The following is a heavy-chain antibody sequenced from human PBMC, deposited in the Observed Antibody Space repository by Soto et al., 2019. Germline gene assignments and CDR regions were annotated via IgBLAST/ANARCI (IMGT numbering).Heavy chain of an antibody. J-gene: IGHJ6*02. CDR2: IIPIFGTA. V-gene: IGHV1-69*13. D-gene: IGHD6-13*01. Sequence: SVKVSCKASGGTFSSYSISWVRQAPGQGLEWMGGIIPIFGTANYAQKFQGRVTITADESTSTAYMELSSLRSEDTAVYYCARGSIAAAPLYYYYGMDVWGQGTTVTVSS. CDR1: GGTFSSYS. CDR3: ARGSIAAAPLYYYYGMDV.